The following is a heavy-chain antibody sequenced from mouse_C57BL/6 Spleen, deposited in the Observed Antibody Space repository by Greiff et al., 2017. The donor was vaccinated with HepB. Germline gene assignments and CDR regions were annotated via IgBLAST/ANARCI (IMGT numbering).Heavy chain of an antibody. CDR1: GFTFSSYA. D-gene: IGHD2-4*01. CDR2: ISDGGSYT. CDR3: ARDGGNYDYDENAMDY. J-gene: IGHJ4*01. V-gene: IGHV5-4*01. Sequence: EVHLVESGGGLVKPGGSLKLSCAASGFTFSSYAMSWVRQTPEKRLEWVATISDGGSYTYYPDNVKGRFTISRDNAKNNLYLQMSHLKSEDTAMYYCARDGGNYDYDENAMDYWGQGTSVTVSS.